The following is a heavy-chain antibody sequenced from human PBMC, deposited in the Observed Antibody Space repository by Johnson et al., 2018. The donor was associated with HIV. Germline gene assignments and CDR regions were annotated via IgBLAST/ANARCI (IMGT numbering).Heavy chain of an antibody. CDR3: ARIEYSNYEDAFDI. CDR1: GFTFSTYG. CDR2: ISYDGTNK. D-gene: IGHD4-11*01. Sequence: VQLVESGGGVVQPGGSLRLSCAASGFTFSTYGIHWVRQAPGKGLEWVAVISYDGTNKYYADSVKGRFTISRDNGRNSLYLQMNSLRAEDTAVYYCARIEYSNYEDAFDIWGQGTMVTVSS. J-gene: IGHJ3*02. V-gene: IGHV3-30*19.